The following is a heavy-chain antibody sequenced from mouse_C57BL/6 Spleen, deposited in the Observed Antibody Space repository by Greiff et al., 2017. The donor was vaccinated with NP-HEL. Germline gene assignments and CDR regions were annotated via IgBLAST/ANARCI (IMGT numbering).Heavy chain of an antibody. CDR3: ARLGNFGD. D-gene: IGHD2-1*01. CDR1: GYTFTSYW. Sequence: VQLQQPGAELVRPGSSVKLSCKASGYTFTSYWMHWVKQRPIQGLEWIGNIDPSDSETHYNQKFKDKATLTVYKSSSTAYMQLRSLTSEDSAVYYCARLGNFGDWGQGTLVTVSA. J-gene: IGHJ3*01. V-gene: IGHV1-52*01. CDR2: IDPSDSET.